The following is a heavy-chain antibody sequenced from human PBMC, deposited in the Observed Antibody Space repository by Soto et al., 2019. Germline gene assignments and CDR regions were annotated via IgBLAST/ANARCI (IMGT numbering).Heavy chain of an antibody. J-gene: IGHJ5*02. D-gene: IGHD3-9*01. CDR3: ARPENGGLKFDWLLGLDYLGS. CDR2: ISSSGTYI. V-gene: IGHV3-21*01. CDR1: GFTFSTYN. Sequence: GSLRLSCAASGFTFSTYNMNWVRQAPGKGLEWVSSISSSGTYIYYADSVRGRFTISRDNAKNSLYLQMDSLRVEDTAGYYCARPENGGLKFDWLLGLDYLGSWGQGTLVTVSS.